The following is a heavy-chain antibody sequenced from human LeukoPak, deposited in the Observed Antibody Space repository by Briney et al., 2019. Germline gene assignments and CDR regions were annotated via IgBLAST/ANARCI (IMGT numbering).Heavy chain of an antibody. CDR2: ISSSGSGDNT. CDR1: GVTLSTYA. V-gene: IGHV3-23*01. Sequence: GGSLRLSCAASGVTLSTYAMSWARQAPGKGLEWVSGISSSGSGDNTYYADSVKGRFTISRDNSKNTLYLQMNSLRAEDTAVYYCARALGYCSSTSCYNWFDPWGQGTLVTVSS. D-gene: IGHD2-2*01. CDR3: ARALGYCSSTSCYNWFDP. J-gene: IGHJ5*02.